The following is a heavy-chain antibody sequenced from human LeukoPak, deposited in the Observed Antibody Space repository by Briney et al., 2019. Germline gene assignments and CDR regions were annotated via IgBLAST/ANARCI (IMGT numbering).Heavy chain of an antibody. V-gene: IGHV4-30-4*08. J-gene: IGHJ4*02. CDR1: GGSISSGDYY. Sequence: SETLSFICTVSGGSISSGDYYWSWIRQPPGKGLEWIGYIYYSGSTYYNPSLKSRVTISVDTSKNQFSLKLSSVTAADTAVYYCARGKVATDPRDYWGQGTLVTVSS. CDR3: ARGKVATDPRDY. D-gene: IGHD5-12*01. CDR2: IYYSGST.